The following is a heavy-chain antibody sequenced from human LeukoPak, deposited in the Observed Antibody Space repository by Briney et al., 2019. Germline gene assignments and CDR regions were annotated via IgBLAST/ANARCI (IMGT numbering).Heavy chain of an antibody. V-gene: IGHV3-48*04. CDR2: ISSSSSTI. D-gene: IGHD4-17*01. CDR3: ARADGDYYYGMDV. CDR1: GFTFSSYS. Sequence: GGSLRLSCAASGFTFSSYSMNWVRQAPGKGLEWVSYISSSSSTIYYADSVKGRFTISRDNAKNSLYLQMNSLRAEDTAVYYCARADGDYYYGMDVWGQGTTVTVSS. J-gene: IGHJ6*02.